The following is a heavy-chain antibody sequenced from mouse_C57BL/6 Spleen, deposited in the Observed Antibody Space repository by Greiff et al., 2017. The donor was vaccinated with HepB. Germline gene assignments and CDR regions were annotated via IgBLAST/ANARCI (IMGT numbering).Heavy chain of an antibody. CDR3: ARRGNPSYAMDY. V-gene: IGHV1-26*01. CDR2: INPNNGGT. CDR1: GYTFTDYY. J-gene: IGHJ4*01. Sequence: VQLKESGPELVKPGASVKISCKASGYTFTDYYMNWVKQSHGKSLEWIGDINPNNGGTSYNQKFKGKATLTVDKSSSTAYMELRSLTSEDSAVYYCARRGNPSYAMDYWGQGTSVTVSS.